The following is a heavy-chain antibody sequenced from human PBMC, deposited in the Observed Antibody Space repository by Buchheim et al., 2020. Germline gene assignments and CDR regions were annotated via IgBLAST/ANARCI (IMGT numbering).Heavy chain of an antibody. J-gene: IGHJ4*02. D-gene: IGHD2-15*01. CDR3: ARDLRIDAAYFDY. CDR1: GFTFSDHY. V-gene: IGHV3-72*01. CDR2: TRNKANSYTT. Sequence: EVQLVESGGGLVQPGGSLRLSCAASGFTFSDHYMDWVRQAPGKGLEWVGRTRNKANSYTTESAASVKGRFTISRDDSKNSLYLQMNSLKTEDTAMYYCARDLRIDAAYFDYWGQGTL.